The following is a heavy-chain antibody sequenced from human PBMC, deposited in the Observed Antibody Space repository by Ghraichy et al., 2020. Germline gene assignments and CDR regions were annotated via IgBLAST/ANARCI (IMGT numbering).Heavy chain of an antibody. D-gene: IGHD1-1*01. J-gene: IGHJ6*02. CDR1: GFTFSSYA. CDR2: ISGSGGST. CDR3: AKGHKLERRWYYYYGMDV. Sequence: GSLNISCAASGFTFSSYAMSWVRQAPGKGLEWVSAISGSGGSTYYADSVKGRFTISRDNSKNTLYLQMNSLRAEDTAVYYCAKGHKLERRWYYYYGMDVWGQGTTVTVSS. V-gene: IGHV3-23*01.